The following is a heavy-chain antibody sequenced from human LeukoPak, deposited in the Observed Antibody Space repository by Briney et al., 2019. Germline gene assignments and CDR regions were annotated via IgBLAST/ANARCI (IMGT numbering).Heavy chain of an antibody. CDR1: GFTFKNYW. Sequence: GGSLRLSCAASGFTFKNYWMHWVRQAPGMGLVWVSRINIDGSGTSYADSVKGRFTISRDNAKNTVYLQMNSLRAEDTAVYYCAKSSSPYSSSIYYFDYWGQGTLVTVSS. CDR3: AKSSSPYSSSIYYFDY. CDR2: INIDGSGT. V-gene: IGHV3-74*01. D-gene: IGHD6-6*01. J-gene: IGHJ4*02.